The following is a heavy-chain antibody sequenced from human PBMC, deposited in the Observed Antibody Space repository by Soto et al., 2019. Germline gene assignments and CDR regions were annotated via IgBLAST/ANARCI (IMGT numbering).Heavy chain of an antibody. CDR1: GGSISSYY. V-gene: IGHV4-59*01. Sequence: SETLSLTCTVSGGSISSYYWSWIRQPPGKGLEWIGYIYYSGSTNYNPSLKSRVTISVDTSKNQFSLKLSSVTAADTAVYYCARSRPIFGVVKYNWFDPWGQGTLVTVSS. CDR2: IYYSGST. D-gene: IGHD3-3*01. J-gene: IGHJ5*02. CDR3: ARSRPIFGVVKYNWFDP.